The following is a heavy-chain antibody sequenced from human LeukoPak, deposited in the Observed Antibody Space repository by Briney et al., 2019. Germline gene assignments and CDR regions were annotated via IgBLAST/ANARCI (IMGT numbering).Heavy chain of an antibody. Sequence: GRSLRLSCAASGFTFSNYGIHWVRQAPGKGLEWVSVIWYDGSNKYYADSVRGRFTISRDNSKNTLYLQMNSLKVEDTAVYYCARDDSSLAPFDYWGQGTLVTVSS. CDR3: ARDDSSLAPFDY. CDR2: IWYDGSNK. J-gene: IGHJ4*02. D-gene: IGHD4-11*01. V-gene: IGHV3-33*01. CDR1: GFTFSNYG.